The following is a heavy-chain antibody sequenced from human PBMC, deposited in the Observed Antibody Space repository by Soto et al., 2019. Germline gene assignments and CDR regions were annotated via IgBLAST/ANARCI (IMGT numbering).Heavy chain of an antibody. CDR2: TYYRSKWYN. Sequence: SQTLSLTCAISGASVSSKSAAWNWIRQSLSRGLEWLGRTYYRSKWYNDYAVSVKSRITINPDTSKNQFSLHLNSVTPEDTAVYYCGTFLSTTSPDVWGEGTTVTVSS. D-gene: IGHD2-2*01. CDR1: GASVSSKSAA. V-gene: IGHV6-1*01. J-gene: IGHJ6*04. CDR3: GTFLSTTSPDV.